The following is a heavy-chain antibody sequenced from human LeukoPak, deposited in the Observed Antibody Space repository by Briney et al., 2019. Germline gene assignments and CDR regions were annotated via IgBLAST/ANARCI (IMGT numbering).Heavy chain of an antibody. CDR3: AKGRGGNFFDY. J-gene: IGHJ4*02. CDR1: GFSFNNYA. V-gene: IGHV3-23*01. D-gene: IGHD4-23*01. Sequence: GGSLRLSCAASGFSFNNYAMNWVRQAPGKGLDWVSTVSYSGTDTYYADSVEGRFVISRDNSKKTVYLQMNSLRAEDTAVYYCAKGRGGNFFDYWGQGTLVTVSS. CDR2: VSYSGTDT.